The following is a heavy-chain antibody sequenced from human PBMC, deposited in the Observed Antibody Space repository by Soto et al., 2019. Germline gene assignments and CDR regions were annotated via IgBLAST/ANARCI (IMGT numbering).Heavy chain of an antibody. CDR2: IYYSGST. Sequence: SETLSLTCTVSGGSISVYYWSWIRQPPGKGLERIGYIYYSGSTTYNPSLQRRVTISVDTSNNRSPLRLSSVTAADTAVYYCARRARYCSGGSCSFDAFDIWGQGTMVTVSS. V-gene: IGHV4-59*01. CDR1: GGSISVYY. D-gene: IGHD2-15*01. J-gene: IGHJ3*02. CDR3: ARRARYCSGGSCSFDAFDI.